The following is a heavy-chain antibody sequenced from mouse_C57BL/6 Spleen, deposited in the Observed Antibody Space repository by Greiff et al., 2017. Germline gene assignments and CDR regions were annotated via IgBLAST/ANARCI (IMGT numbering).Heavy chain of an antibody. CDR1: GYAFSSYW. CDR2: IYPGDGDT. V-gene: IGHV1-80*01. D-gene: IGHD1-1*01. CDR3: ARAGVVGATDYFDY. J-gene: IGHJ2*01. Sequence: QVQLQQSGAELVKPGASVKISCKASGYAFSSYWMNWVKQRPGKGLEWIGQIYPGDGDTNYNGKFKGKATLTADKSSSTAYMQLSSLTSEDSAVYFCARAGVVGATDYFDYWGQGTTLTVSS.